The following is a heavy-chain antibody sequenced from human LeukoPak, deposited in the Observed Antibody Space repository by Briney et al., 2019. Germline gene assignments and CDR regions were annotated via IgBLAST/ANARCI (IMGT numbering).Heavy chain of an antibody. V-gene: IGHV1-8*01. J-gene: IGHJ5*02. CDR1: GYTFTSYD. CDR2: MNPNSGNT. D-gene: IGHD3-3*01. CDR3: ARGRETYYDFWSGYTNWFDP. Sequence: ASVKVSCKASGYTFTSYDINWVRQATGQGLEWMGWMNPNSGNTGYAQKFQGRVTMTRNTFISTAYMELSSLRSEDTAVYYCARGRETYYDFWSGYTNWFDPWGQGTLVTVSS.